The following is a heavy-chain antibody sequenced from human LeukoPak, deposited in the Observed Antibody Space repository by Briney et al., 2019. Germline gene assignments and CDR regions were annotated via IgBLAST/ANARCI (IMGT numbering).Heavy chain of an antibody. D-gene: IGHD2/OR15-2a*01. V-gene: IGHV3-49*04. J-gene: IGHJ4*02. Sequence: GGSLRLSCTASGFTFRDYALIWVRQAPGKGLEWVGFIRSKAYGGTTEYAASVKVRFTISRDDSRTIAYLQMNSLKTEDTAVYYCSRGEYINRGGKTDYWGQGTLVTVSS. CDR1: GFTFRDYA. CDR2: IRSKAYGGTT. CDR3: SRGEYINRGGKTDY.